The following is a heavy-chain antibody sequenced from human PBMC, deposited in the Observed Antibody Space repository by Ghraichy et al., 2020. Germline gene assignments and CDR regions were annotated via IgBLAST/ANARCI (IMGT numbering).Heavy chain of an antibody. D-gene: IGHD4-23*01. V-gene: IGHV4-59*01. CDR2: MYYSGRF. Sequence: SQTLSLTCTVSGGSISSYYWSWIRQPPGKGLEWIGCMYYSGRFYYNPSLKSRVTISVNTSKNQFSLKVSSVTAADTARYYCARWALNGGDFDSWGQGTLVTVSS. J-gene: IGHJ4*02. CDR3: ARWALNGGDFDS. CDR1: GGSISSYY.